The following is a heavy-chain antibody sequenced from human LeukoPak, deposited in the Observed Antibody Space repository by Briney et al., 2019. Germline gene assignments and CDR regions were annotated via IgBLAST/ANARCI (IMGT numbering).Heavy chain of an antibody. D-gene: IGHD1-26*01. CDR3: ARGLGGSGSYFLPFDY. CDR2: ISAYNGNT. Sequence: ASVKVSCKASGYTFTSYGISWVRQAPGQGLEWMGWISAYNGNTKYAQKLQGRVTMTTETSTSTAYMELRSLRSDDTAVYYCARGLGGSGSYFLPFDYWGQGTLVTVSS. J-gene: IGHJ4*02. CDR1: GYTFTSYG. V-gene: IGHV1-18*01.